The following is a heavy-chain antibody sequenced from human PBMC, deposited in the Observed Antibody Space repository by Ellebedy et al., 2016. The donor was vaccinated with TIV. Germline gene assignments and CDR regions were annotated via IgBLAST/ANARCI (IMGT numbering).Heavy chain of an antibody. D-gene: IGHD3/OR15-3a*01. CDR3: AREKGLAHYYYYYGMDV. J-gene: IGHJ6*02. CDR2: ISGSGGST. Sequence: GESLKISXAASGFTFSSYWMSWVRQAPGKGLEWVSAISGSGGSTYYADSVKGRFTISRDNSKNTLYLQMNSLRAEDTAVYYCAREKGLAHYYYYYGMDVWGQGTTVTVSS. V-gene: IGHV3-23*01. CDR1: GFTFSSYW.